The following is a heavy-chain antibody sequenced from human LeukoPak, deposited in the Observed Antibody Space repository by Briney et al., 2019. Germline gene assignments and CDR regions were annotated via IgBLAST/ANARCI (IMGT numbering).Heavy chain of an antibody. CDR3: ERDFYGARGDY. Sequence: PWGSLRLSCAASGFTFSNYWMHWVRQAPGKGLVWVARIKSDGSSTGYADSVKGRFTISRDNAKNTLYLQMNSLRVEDTAVYYCERDFYGARGDYWGQGTPVTVSS. D-gene: IGHD2/OR15-2a*01. J-gene: IGHJ4*02. CDR1: GFTFSNYW. CDR2: IKSDGSST. V-gene: IGHV3-74*01.